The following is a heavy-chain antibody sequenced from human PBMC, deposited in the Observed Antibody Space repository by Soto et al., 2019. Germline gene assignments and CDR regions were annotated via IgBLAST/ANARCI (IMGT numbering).Heavy chain of an antibody. CDR1: GYTISNYG. Sequence: APVEVSCKTCGYTISNYGISWVRQAIGQPLEWLGWISLYSDGTNYAQKFQGRVTMTTDTSTSTAYMELRSLRSDDTAVYYCARGMGATSCYYYGMDVWGQGTTVTVSS. D-gene: IGHD1-26*01. CDR3: ARGMGATSCYYYGMDV. CDR2: ISLYSDGT. J-gene: IGHJ6*02. V-gene: IGHV1-18*01.